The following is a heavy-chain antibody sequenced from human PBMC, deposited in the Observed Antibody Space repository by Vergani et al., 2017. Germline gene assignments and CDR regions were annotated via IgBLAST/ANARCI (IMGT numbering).Heavy chain of an antibody. Sequence: EVQLVESGGGLVQPGGSLRLSCAASGFTFSSYEMNWVRQAPGKGLEWVSYISSSGSTIYYADSVKGRFPISRDNAKNSLYWQMNSRRAEDTAVYYCARDRGIVVGYGMDVWGQGTTVTVS. V-gene: IGHV3-48*03. CDR1: GFTFSSYE. CDR3: ARDRGIVVGYGMDV. D-gene: IGHD3-22*01. CDR2: ISSSGSTI. J-gene: IGHJ6*02.